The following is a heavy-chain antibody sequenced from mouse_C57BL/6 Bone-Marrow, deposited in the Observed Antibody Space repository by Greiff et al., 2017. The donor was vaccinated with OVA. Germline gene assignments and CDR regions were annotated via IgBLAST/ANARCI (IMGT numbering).Heavy chain of an antibody. CDR2: IHPSASDT. CDR1: GYTFTSYW. Sequence: QVQLQQPGAELVKPGASVKVSCKASGYTFTSYWMHWVKQRPGQGLEWIGRIHPSASDTNYNQKFKGKATLTVDKSSSTAYMQLSSLTSEDSAVYDCAIGLSPFYAMDYWGQGTSVTVSS. CDR3: AIGLSPFYAMDY. D-gene: IGHD2-2*01. V-gene: IGHV1-74*01. J-gene: IGHJ4*01.